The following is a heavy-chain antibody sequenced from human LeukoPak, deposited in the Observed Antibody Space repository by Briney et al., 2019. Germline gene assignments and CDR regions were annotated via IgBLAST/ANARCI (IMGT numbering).Heavy chain of an antibody. J-gene: IGHJ6*03. D-gene: IGHD3-3*01. CDR2: ISAYNGNT. CDR1: DYTFTSYG. Sequence: ASVKVSCKASDYTFTSYGISWVRQAPGQGLEWMGWISAYNGNTNYAQKLQGRVTMTTDTSTSTAYMELRSLRSDDTAVYYCARVADFWSGYNYYYYMGVWGKGTTVTVSS. CDR3: ARVADFWSGYNYYYYMGV. V-gene: IGHV1-18*01.